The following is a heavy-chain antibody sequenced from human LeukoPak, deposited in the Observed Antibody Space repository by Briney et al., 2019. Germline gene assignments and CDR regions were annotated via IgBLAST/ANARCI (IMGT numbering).Heavy chain of an antibody. D-gene: IGHD2-2*02. J-gene: IGHJ3*02. Sequence: SETLSLTCTVSGRSISSYYWSWLRQPPGKGLEWIGYIYYSGSTNYNPSLKSRVTISVDTSKNQFSLKLSSVTAADTAVYYCARGLYDAFDIWGEGTMVTVSS. CDR2: IYYSGST. V-gene: IGHV4-59*01. CDR3: ARGLYDAFDI. CDR1: GRSISSYY.